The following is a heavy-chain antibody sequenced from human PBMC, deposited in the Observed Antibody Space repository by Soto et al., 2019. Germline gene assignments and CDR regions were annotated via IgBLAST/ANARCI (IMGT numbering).Heavy chain of an antibody. CDR2: MSSNGGST. V-gene: IGHV3-64D*06. CDR3: VKDRYVDY. Sequence: PGGSPRLSCSVFGFTLSSYAMHWVRQAPGKGLQYVSSMSSNGGSTYYADSVKGRFTISRDNSKNTLYLQMNSLRVEDTAVYYCVKDRYVDYWGQGTLVTVSS. CDR1: GFTLSSYA. J-gene: IGHJ4*02.